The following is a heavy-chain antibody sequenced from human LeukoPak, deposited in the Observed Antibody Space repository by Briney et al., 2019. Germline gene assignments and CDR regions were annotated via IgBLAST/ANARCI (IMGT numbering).Heavy chain of an antibody. Sequence: PGGSLRLSRGASGFTFSSYWMHWVRQAPGKGLEWVSSITSSSTYIYYADSMKGRFTISRDNAKNSLYLQMNSLRAEDTAVYYCARDRGSGFPYYMDVWGKGTTVTVSS. CDR1: GFTFSSYW. V-gene: IGHV3-21*01. D-gene: IGHD3-10*01. J-gene: IGHJ6*03. CDR2: ITSSSTYI. CDR3: ARDRGSGFPYYMDV.